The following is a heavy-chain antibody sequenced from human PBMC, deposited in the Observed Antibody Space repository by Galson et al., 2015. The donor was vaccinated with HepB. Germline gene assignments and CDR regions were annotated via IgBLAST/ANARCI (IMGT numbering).Heavy chain of an antibody. Sequence: SVKVSCKASGYAFTGYYVHWVRQAPGQGPEWMGRINPKSGGTNYAQKFQGRVTMTRDTSTSTAYMELSSLKSDDTGVYYCARGVYYDFLSGDKGYLHHWGQGTLVIVSS. D-gene: IGHD3-3*01. V-gene: IGHV1-2*05. CDR2: INPKSGGT. CDR1: GYAFTGYY. J-gene: IGHJ1*01. CDR3: ARGVYYDFLSGDKGYLHH.